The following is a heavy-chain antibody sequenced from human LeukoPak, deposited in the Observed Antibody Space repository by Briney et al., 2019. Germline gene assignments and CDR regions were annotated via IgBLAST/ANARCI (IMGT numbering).Heavy chain of an antibody. V-gene: IGHV4-59*01. D-gene: IGHD3-10*01. Sequence: SETLSLTCTVSGGSISSYYWSWIRQPPGKGLEWIGYIYYSGSTNYNPSLKSRVTISVDTSKNQFSLKLSSVTAADTAVYYCARYPGSYGHVSYNWFDPWGQGTLVTVSS. CDR2: IYYSGST. CDR3: ARYPGSYGHVSYNWFDP. J-gene: IGHJ5*02. CDR1: GGSISSYY.